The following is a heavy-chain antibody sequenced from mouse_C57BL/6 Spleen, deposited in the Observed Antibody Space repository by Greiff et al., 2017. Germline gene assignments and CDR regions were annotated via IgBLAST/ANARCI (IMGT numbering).Heavy chain of an antibody. D-gene: IGHD2-10*02. CDR2: INPSRGYT. V-gene: IGHV1-7*01. J-gene: IGHJ4*01. Sequence: VQLQQSGAELAQPGASVKLSCKASGYTFTCSWMHWVNQWPGPGLEWIGYINPSRGYTKDNQKFKAKATLTADNSSRTAYMQLSSRAYEDSAVYYCAREGGYGNYVDAMDYWGQGNSVTVSS. CDR1: GYTFTCSW. CDR3: AREGGYGNYVDAMDY.